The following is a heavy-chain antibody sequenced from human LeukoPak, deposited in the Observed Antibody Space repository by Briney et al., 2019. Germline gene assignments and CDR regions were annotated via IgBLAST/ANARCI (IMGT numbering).Heavy chain of an antibody. V-gene: IGHV4-31*03. D-gene: IGHD4-17*01. CDR1: GGSISGGGYY. CDR3: ARDGLTTVTTWNAFDI. J-gene: IGHJ3*02. Sequence: SETLSLTCTVSGGSISGGGYYWSWIRQHPGKGLEWIGYIYYSGSTYYNPSLKSRVTISVDTSKNQFSLKLSSVTAADTAVYYCARDGLTTVTTWNAFDIWGQGTMVTVSS. CDR2: IYYSGST.